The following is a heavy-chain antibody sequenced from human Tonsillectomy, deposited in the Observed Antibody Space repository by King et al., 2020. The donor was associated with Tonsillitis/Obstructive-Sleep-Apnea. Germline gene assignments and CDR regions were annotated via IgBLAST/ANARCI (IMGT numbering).Heavy chain of an antibody. D-gene: IGHD3-3*01. CDR3: ARAGFWSGYYQYNWFDP. V-gene: IGHV4-34*01. CDR1: GGSFSGYY. Sequence: VQLQQWGAGLLKPSETLSLTCAVYGGSFSGYYWSWIRQPPGKGLEWIGEINHSGSTNYNPSLKSRVTISVDTSKNQVSLKLSSVTASDTAVYYCARAGFWSGYYQYNWFDPWGQGTLVTVSS. CDR2: INHSGST. J-gene: IGHJ5*02.